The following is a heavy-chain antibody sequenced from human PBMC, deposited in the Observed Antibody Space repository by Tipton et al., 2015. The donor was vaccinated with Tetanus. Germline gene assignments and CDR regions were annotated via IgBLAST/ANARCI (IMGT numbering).Heavy chain of an antibody. Sequence: GLVKPSQTLSLTCSVSGGSISSGGYYWSWIRQPPGKALEWIGSIYYSGSTFYHPSLQSRVTISVDTSKNQFSLRLSSVTAADAAVYYCARPSTTVTPRAFDVWGQGTMVTVSS. V-gene: IGHV4-39*01. CDR2: IYYSGST. CDR3: ARPSTTVTPRAFDV. CDR1: GGSISSGGYY. J-gene: IGHJ3*01. D-gene: IGHD4-17*01.